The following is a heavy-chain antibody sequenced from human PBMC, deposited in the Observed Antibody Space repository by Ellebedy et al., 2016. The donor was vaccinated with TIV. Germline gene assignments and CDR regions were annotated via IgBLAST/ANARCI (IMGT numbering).Heavy chain of an antibody. CDR1: GGSISSYY. CDR2: IYYSGST. Sequence: MPSETLSLTCTVSGGSISSYYWSWIRQPPGKGLEWIGYIYYSGSTYYNPSLKSRVTISVDTSKNQFSLKLSSVTAADTAVYYCARRAGWSYYFDYWGQGTLVTVSS. J-gene: IGHJ4*02. D-gene: IGHD6-19*01. V-gene: IGHV4-59*08. CDR3: ARRAGWSYYFDY.